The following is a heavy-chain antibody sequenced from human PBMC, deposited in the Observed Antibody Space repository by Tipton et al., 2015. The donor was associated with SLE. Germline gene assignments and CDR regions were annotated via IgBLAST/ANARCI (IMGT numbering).Heavy chain of an antibody. CDR1: GGAISTFY. CDR3: ARSAYDSLEP. Sequence: TLSLTCTVSGGAISTFYWSWIRQSAGKGLEWIGRIYAAGDTDYNPSLKSRVTLAVDTSKKQLSMKMTSVTVADTAVYFCARSAYDSLEPWGQGILVTVSS. D-gene: IGHD5-12*01. CDR2: IYAAGDT. V-gene: IGHV4-4*07. J-gene: IGHJ5*02.